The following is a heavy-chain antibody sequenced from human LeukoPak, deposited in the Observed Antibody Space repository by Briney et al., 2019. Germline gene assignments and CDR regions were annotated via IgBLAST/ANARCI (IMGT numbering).Heavy chain of an antibody. J-gene: IGHJ4*02. V-gene: IGHV3-33*08. Sequence: GRSLRLSCAASGFTFSNYGMHWVRQAPGKGLEWVAVIWYDGSNKYYADSVKGRFTISRDNSKNTLYLQMNSLRAEDTAVYYCARDCSGGSCDTFDYWGQGTLVTVSS. CDR3: ARDCSGGSCDTFDY. CDR2: IWYDGSNK. CDR1: GFTFSNYG. D-gene: IGHD2-15*01.